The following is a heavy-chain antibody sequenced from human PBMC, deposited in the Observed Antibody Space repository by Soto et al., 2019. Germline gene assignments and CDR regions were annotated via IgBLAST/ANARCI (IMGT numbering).Heavy chain of an antibody. V-gene: IGHV1-18*01. Sequence: ASVKVSCKASGYTFTSYGISWVRQAPGQGLEWMGWISAYNGNTNYAQKLQGRVTMTTDTSTSTAYMEPRSLRSDDTAVYYCARSPHCSSTSCYLDYWGQGTLVTVS. CDR3: ARSPHCSSTSCYLDY. J-gene: IGHJ4*02. D-gene: IGHD2-2*01. CDR2: ISAYNGNT. CDR1: GYTFTSYG.